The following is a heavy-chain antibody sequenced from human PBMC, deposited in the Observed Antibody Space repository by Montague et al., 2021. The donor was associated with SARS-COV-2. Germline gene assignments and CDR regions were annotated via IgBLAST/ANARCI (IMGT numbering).Heavy chain of an antibody. CDR3: ARGLVGWFDP. V-gene: IGHV4-39*01. CDR2: IYYSGST. D-gene: IGHD3/OR15-3a*01. Sequence: SAPLSLTCTVSGGSIRSSSYYWGWIRQPPGKGLEWIGSIYYSGSTYYNPSLKSRVTISVDTSKNQFSLKLSSVTAADTAVYYCARGLVGWFDPWGQGTLVTVSS. CDR1: GGSIRSSSYY. J-gene: IGHJ5*02.